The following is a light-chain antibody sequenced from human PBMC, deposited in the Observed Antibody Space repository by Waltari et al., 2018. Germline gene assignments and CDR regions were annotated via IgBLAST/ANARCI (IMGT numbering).Light chain of an antibody. CDR1: SSDVGGYKY. J-gene: IGLJ2*01. V-gene: IGLV2-23*02. Sequence: QSALTQPASVSGSPGQSITISCTGTSSDVGGYKYVSWYQQHPGKAPKLMVYDVSKRPSGVSHRFSASKSGNTASLTISGLQAEDEADYYCCSYAGSSTVVFGGGTKLTVL. CDR3: CSYAGSSTVV. CDR2: DVS.